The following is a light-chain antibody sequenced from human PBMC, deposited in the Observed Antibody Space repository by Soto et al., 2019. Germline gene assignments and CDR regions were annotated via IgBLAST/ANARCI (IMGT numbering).Light chain of an antibody. J-gene: IGKJ1*01. CDR2: QAS. V-gene: IGKV1-5*03. Sequence: DIQITQSPSTLSASVGDRVTITCRASEFISKWLAWYHQKPGTAPKLLIYQASSLESGVPSRFSGSGSGTEFTLTITSLQPDDFATYYCQHYNSYLETFGQGTKVEIK. CDR3: QHYNSYLET. CDR1: EFISKW.